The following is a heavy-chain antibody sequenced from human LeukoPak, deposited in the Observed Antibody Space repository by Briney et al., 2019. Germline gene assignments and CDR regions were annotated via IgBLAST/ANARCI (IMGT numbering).Heavy chain of an antibody. CDR3: ARDNSVGDSAWWFDP. CDR2: INPSGDNT. D-gene: IGHD5-12*01. Sequence: ASVKVSCKVSGYTLTELSMHWVRQAPGQGLEWMGIINPSGDNTWYAQKFQGRVTMTRDMATSTGYMEVSSLRSEDTAVYYCARDNSVGDSAWWFDPWGQGTLVTVSS. J-gene: IGHJ5*02. V-gene: IGHV1-46*01. CDR1: GYTLTELS.